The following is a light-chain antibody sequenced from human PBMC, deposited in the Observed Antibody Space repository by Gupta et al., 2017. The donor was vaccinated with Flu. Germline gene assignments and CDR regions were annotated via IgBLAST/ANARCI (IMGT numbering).Light chain of an antibody. V-gene: IGKV3-11*01. CDR2: DTA. Sequence: VLTQSPATLYLSPGERATLSCRDSQSVTSYLAWYQQKPGQAPRLLIYDTANSATGIPARFSGSGSGTDFTLTISSLEPEDFAVYYCQQRSNWPPFTFGPGTRVDIK. CDR3: QQRSNWPPFT. J-gene: IGKJ3*01. CDR1: QSVTSY.